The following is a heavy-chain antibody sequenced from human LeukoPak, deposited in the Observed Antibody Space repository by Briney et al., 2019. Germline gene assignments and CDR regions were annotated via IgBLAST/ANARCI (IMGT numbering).Heavy chain of an antibody. CDR3: AKDIIPPGLFWDS. CDR1: GFTFNNYG. D-gene: IGHD3-3*01. Sequence: GGSLRLSCAASGFTFNNYGMHWVRQAPGKGLEWVAVIWSDGSNKYYADSVKGRFTISRDNSRNTLFVQMNSLRAEDTAVYYCAKDIIPPGLFWDSWGQGNLVTVSS. J-gene: IGHJ4*02. V-gene: IGHV3-33*03. CDR2: IWSDGSNK.